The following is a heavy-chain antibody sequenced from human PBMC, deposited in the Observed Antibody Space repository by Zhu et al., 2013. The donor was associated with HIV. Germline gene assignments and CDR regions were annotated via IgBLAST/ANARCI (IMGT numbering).Heavy chain of an antibody. CDR1: GGSTSSSSYY. CDR3: ARERSSGWYTDYYYYYMDV. V-gene: IGHV4-39*07. Sequence: QVQLQESGPGLVKPSETLSLTCTVSGGSTSSSSYYWGWIRQPPGKGLEWIGSIYYSGSTYYNPSLKSRVTISVDTSKNQFSLKLSSVTAADTAVYYCARERSSGWYTDYYYYYMDVWGKGTTVTVSS. D-gene: IGHD6-19*01. J-gene: IGHJ6*03. CDR2: IYYSGST.